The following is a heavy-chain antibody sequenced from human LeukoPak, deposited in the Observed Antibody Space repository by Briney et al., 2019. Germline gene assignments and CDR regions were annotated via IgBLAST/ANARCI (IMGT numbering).Heavy chain of an antibody. D-gene: IGHD6-13*01. CDR1: GFTFSSYA. CDR2: ISGSGGST. V-gene: IGHV3-23*01. Sequence: GGSLRLSCAASGFTFSSYAMSWVRQAPGKGLEWVSAISGSGGSTYYADSVKGRFTISRDNSKNTLYLQMNSLRAEDTAVYYCARDPRQQRNLGYFDYWGQGTLVTVSS. J-gene: IGHJ4*02. CDR3: ARDPRQQRNLGYFDY.